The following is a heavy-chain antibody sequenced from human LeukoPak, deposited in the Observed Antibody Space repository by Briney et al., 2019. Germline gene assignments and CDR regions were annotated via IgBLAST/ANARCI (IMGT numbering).Heavy chain of an antibody. Sequence: SETLSLTCAVYGGSFSGYHWSWIRQPPGKGLEWIGEINHSGSTNYNPSLKSRVTISVDTSKNQFSLKLSSVTAADTAVYYCARGHRGVPAAMTAYYYYGMDVWGQGTTVTVSS. CDR2: INHSGST. CDR3: ARGHRGVPAAMTAYYYYGMDV. V-gene: IGHV4-34*01. D-gene: IGHD2-2*01. J-gene: IGHJ6*02. CDR1: GGSFSGYH.